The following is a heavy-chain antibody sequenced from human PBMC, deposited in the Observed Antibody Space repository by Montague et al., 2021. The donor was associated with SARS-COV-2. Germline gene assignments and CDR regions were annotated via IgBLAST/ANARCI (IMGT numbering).Heavy chain of an antibody. CDR2: IYYSGST. V-gene: IGHV4-59*01. J-gene: IGHJ4*02. CDR1: GGSISSYY. D-gene: IGHD5-24*01. CDR3: ARVSPGGLQFDPYFDY. Sequence: SETQSLTCTVAGGSISSYYWSWIRLPPGKGLEWIGYIYYSGSTNYNPSLKSRVPISVDTSKNQFSLKLSSVTAADTAAYYCARVSPGGLQFDPYFDYWGQGTLVTVSS.